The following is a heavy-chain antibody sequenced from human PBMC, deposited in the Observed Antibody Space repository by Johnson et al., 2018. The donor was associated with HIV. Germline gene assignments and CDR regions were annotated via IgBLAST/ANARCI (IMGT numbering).Heavy chain of an antibody. V-gene: IGHV3-33*08. CDR3: ARAEYDSSGYRVGDAFDI. J-gene: IGHJ3*02. Sequence: QVQLLESGGGLVQPGGSLRLSCAASGFTVSSNYMTWVRQAPGKGLEWVAVIWFDGSNKYYADSVKGRFTISRDNSKNTLYLQMNSLRAEDTAVYYCARAEYDSSGYRVGDAFDIWGQGTMVTVSS. D-gene: IGHD3-22*01. CDR1: GFTVSSNY. CDR2: IWFDGSNK.